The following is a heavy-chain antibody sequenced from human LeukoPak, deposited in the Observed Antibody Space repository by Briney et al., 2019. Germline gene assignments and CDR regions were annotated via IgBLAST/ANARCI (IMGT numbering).Heavy chain of an antibody. V-gene: IGHV3-74*03. CDR3: ARDEFGDFQGFDY. CDR1: GFTFSNYW. D-gene: IGHD4-17*01. Sequence: GGSLRLSCAASGFTFSNYWMHWVRQAPGKGLVWVSRISTDGSSTTYADSVKGRFTISRDNAKNTLYLEMNSLRAEDTAVYYCARDEFGDFQGFDYWGQGTRVTVSS. J-gene: IGHJ4*02. CDR2: ISTDGSST.